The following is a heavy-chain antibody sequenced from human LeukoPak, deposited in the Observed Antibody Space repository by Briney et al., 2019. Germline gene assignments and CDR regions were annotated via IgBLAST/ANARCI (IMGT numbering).Heavy chain of an antibody. J-gene: IGHJ4*02. CDR3: AKEPGEGGSAFDY. CDR1: GFTFSGYA. CDR2: ISGSGGST. D-gene: IGHD3-16*01. Sequence: GGSLRLSCAASGFTFSGYAMSWVRQAPGKGLEWVSAISGSGGSTYYADSVKGRFTISRDNSKKTVYLQMSSLTIEDTAVYYCAKEPGEGGSAFDYWGQGTLVTVYS. V-gene: IGHV3-23*01.